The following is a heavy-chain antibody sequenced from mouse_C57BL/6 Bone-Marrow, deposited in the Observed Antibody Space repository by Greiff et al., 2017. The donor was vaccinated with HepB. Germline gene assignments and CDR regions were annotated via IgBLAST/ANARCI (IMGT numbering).Heavy chain of an antibody. D-gene: IGHD2-2*01. V-gene: IGHV7-3*01. J-gene: IGHJ1*03. Sequence: EVKLMESGGGLVQPGGSLSLSCAASGFTFTDYYMSWVRQPPGKALEWLGFIRNKANGYTTEYSASVKGRFTISRDNSQSILYLQMNALRAEDSATYYCARSPYGYDWYFDVWGTGTTVTVSS. CDR1: GFTFTDYY. CDR3: ARSPYGYDWYFDV. CDR2: IRNKANGYTT.